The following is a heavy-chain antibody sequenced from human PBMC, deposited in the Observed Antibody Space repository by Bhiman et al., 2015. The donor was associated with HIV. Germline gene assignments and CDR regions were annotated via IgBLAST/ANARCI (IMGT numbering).Heavy chain of an antibody. CDR1: GFTFSNYW. CDR2: IKQDGSEK. D-gene: IGHD3-10*01. Sequence: EGQLVESGGGLVQPGGSLRLSCAASGFTFSNYWMSWVRQAPGKGLEWAANIKQDGSEKYYVDSVKGRFIISRDNAKNSLYLQMNSLRAEDTAVYYCARVFHYGSGTYYKTSLDYWGQGTLVTVSS. J-gene: IGHJ4*02. V-gene: IGHV3-7*01. CDR3: ARVFHYGSGTYYKTSLDY.